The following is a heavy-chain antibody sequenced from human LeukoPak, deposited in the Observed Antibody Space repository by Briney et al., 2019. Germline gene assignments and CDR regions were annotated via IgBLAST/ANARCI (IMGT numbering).Heavy chain of an antibody. J-gene: IGHJ4*02. V-gene: IGHV1-3*04. Sequence: ASVKVSCKASGYTFISYVMHWVRQAPGQRLEWMGWINTGNGNTKYSQKFQGRVTITRDTSASTAYMELSSLRSEDTAVFYCARYNNNWFFDYWGQGTLVTVSS. D-gene: IGHD6-13*01. CDR3: ARYNNNWFFDY. CDR2: INTGNGNT. CDR1: GYTFISYV.